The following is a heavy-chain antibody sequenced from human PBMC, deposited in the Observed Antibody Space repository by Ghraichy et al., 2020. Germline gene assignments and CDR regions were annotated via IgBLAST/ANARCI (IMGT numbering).Heavy chain of an antibody. CDR1: GFTFSTYW. CDR2: IKQDGSEK. J-gene: IGHJ4*02. Sequence: GGSLRLSCAGSGFTFSTYWMSWVRQAPGKGLEWVANIKQDGSEKYYVDSVKGRFTISRDNARNSLYLQMNSLRAEDTAVYYCARAPRHSSGWWGQGTLVTVSS. D-gene: IGHD6-19*01. V-gene: IGHV3-7*03. CDR3: ARAPRHSSGW.